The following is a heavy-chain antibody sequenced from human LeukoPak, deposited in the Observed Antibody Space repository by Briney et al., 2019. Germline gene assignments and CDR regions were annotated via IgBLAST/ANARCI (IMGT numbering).Heavy chain of an antibody. CDR2: INHSGST. J-gene: IGHJ6*03. V-gene: IGHV4-34*01. D-gene: IGHD3-3*01. CDR3: ASWRGYYYYYMDV. CDR1: GGSFSGYY. Sequence: PSETLSLTCAVYGGSFSGYYWSWIRQPPGKGLEWIGEINHSGSTNNNPSLKSRVTISVDTSKNQFSLKLSSVTAADTAVYYCASWRGYYYYYMDVWGKGTTVTVSS.